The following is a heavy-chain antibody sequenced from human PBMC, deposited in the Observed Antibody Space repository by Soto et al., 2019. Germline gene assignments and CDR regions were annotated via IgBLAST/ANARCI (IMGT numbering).Heavy chain of an antibody. Sequence: ASAKVSCNASGGTFSSYAISWVRQAPGQRLEWMGGIMPIYGKTNYSRKFQGRVTITRDKSASTAYMELSSLRSEDTAVYYCARNGDYVGWFDPWGQGTLVTVSS. D-gene: IGHD4-17*01. J-gene: IGHJ5*02. V-gene: IGHV1-69*05. CDR1: GGTFSSYA. CDR3: ARNGDYVGWFDP. CDR2: IMPIYGKT.